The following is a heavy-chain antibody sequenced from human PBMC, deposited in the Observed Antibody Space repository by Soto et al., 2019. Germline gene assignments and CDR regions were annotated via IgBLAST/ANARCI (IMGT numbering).Heavy chain of an antibody. CDR2: IVPLSGTT. CDR3: ARGPDRSGFYLFDY. D-gene: IGHD3-22*01. Sequence: ASVQVSCKASGGAFSNHAISWVRQAPGQGPEWMGGIVPLSGTTNYAQKFQGRVTITADESMTTAYMELSSLRYGDTAVYYCARGPDRSGFYLFDYWGQGTLVTVSS. CDR1: GGAFSNHA. V-gene: IGHV1-69*13. J-gene: IGHJ4*02.